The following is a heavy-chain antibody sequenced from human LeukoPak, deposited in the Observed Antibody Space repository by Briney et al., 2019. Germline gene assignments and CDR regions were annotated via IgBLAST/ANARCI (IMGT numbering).Heavy chain of an antibody. V-gene: IGHV1-2*02. J-gene: IGHJ5*02. Sequence: GASVKVSCKSSGYTFTSYAMNWVRQAPGQGLEWMGWINPNSGGTNYAQKFQGKVTMTRDTSISTAYMELSRLRSDDTAVYYCARGQGIGNWFDPWGQGTLVTVSS. CDR1: GYTFTSYA. D-gene: IGHD2-15*01. CDR2: INPNSGGT. CDR3: ARGQGIGNWFDP.